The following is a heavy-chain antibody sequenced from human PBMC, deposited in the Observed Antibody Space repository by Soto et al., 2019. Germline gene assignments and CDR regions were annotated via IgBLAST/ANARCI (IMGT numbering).Heavy chain of an antibody. CDR3: ARFAMVRGVRYYYGMDV. CDR2: IYHSGST. J-gene: IGHJ6*02. CDR1: GGSISSSNW. V-gene: IGHV4-4*02. D-gene: IGHD3-10*01. Sequence: SETLSLTCAVSGGSISSSNWWSWVRQPPGQGLEWIGEIYHSGSTNYNPSLKSRVTISVDKSKNQFSLKLSSVTAADTAVYYCARFAMVRGVRYYYGMDVWGQGTTVTSP.